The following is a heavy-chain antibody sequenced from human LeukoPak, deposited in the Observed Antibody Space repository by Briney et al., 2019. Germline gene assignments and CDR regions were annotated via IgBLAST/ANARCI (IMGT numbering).Heavy chain of an antibody. J-gene: IGHJ6*02. CDR3: ARTFSESYYYYGMDV. CDR1: GFTFSSYA. D-gene: IGHD1-26*01. V-gene: IGHV3-30-3*01. CDR2: ISYDGSNK. Sequence: GGSLRLSCAASGFTFSSYAMHWVRQAPGKGLEWVAVISYDGSNKYYADSVKGRFTISRDNSKNTLYLQMNSLRAEDTAVYYCARTFSESYYYYGMDVWGQGTTVTVSS.